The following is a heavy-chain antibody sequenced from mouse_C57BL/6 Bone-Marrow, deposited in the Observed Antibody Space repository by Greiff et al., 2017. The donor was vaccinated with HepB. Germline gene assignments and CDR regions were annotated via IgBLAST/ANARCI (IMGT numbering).Heavy chain of an antibody. CDR3: ARSGRYWYFDV. CDR1: GYTFTDYY. CDR2: INPNNGGT. J-gene: IGHJ1*03. Sequence: EVQLQQSGPELVKPGASVKISCKASGYTFTDYYMNWVKQSHGKSLEWIGDINPNNGGTSYNQKFKGKATLTVDKSSSTAYMELRSLTSEDSGVYYCARSGRYWYFDVWGTGTTVTVSS. V-gene: IGHV1-26*01. D-gene: IGHD1-1*01.